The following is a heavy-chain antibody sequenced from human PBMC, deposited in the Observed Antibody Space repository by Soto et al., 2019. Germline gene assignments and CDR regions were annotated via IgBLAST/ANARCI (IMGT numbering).Heavy chain of an antibody. CDR3: ATYCGWELRTAYFPH. CDR1: GDTFRTHA. V-gene: IGHV1-69*01. CDR2: VIPIFGTA. Sequence: QVLLVQSGAEVKKPGSSVRVSCKASGDTFRTHAITWVRQAPGQGLEWMGGVIPIFGTADYAENFQGRVRMTADEATNTAYLELSSLTSEDTATYYCATYCGWELRTAYFPHWGQGTLITVSS. J-gene: IGHJ1*01. D-gene: IGHD1-26*01.